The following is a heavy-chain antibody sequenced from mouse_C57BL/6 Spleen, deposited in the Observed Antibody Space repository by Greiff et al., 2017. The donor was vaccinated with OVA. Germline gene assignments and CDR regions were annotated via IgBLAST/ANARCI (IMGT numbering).Heavy chain of an antibody. D-gene: IGHD1-1*01. CDR1: GFTFSDYG. CDR3: ARAATVVAMDY. V-gene: IGHV5-17*01. J-gene: IGHJ4*01. CDR2: ISSGRSTI. Sequence: EVQRVESGGGLVKPGGSLKLSCAASGFTFSDYGMHWVRQAPEKGLEWVAYISSGRSTIYYADTVKGRITISRDNAKNTLFLQKTSLRSEDTAMYYWARAATVVAMDYWGQGTSVTVSS.